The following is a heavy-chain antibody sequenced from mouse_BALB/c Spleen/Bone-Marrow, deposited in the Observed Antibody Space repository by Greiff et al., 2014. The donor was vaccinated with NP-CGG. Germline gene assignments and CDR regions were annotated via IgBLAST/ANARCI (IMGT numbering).Heavy chain of an antibody. Sequence: VQLQQPGGDLVRLGGSLKLSCAASGFTFSSYDMSWVRQTPDKRLEWVATIGSGGSYTYYPDSVKGRFTISRDNAKNTLYLQMSSLKSEDTAMYYCSRLSYDYDGAWFAYWGQGTLVTVSA. V-gene: IGHV5-6*01. CDR1: GFTFSSYD. D-gene: IGHD2-4*01. J-gene: IGHJ3*01. CDR2: IGSGGSYT. CDR3: SRLSYDYDGAWFAY.